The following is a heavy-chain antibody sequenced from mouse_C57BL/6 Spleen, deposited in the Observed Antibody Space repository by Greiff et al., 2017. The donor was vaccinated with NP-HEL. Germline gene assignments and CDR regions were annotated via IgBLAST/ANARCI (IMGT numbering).Heavy chain of an antibody. CDR3: ERCVSPTGRAMDY. CDR1: GFTFTDYY. D-gene: IGHD6-1*01. V-gene: IGHV7-3*01. J-gene: IGHJ4*01. Sequence: EVQVVESGGGLVQPGGSLSLSCAASGFTFTDYYMSWVRQPPGKALEWLGFIRNKANGYTTEYSASVKGRFTISRDNSQSILYLQMNALRAEDSATYYCERCVSPTGRAMDYWGQGTSVTVSS. CDR2: IRNKANGYTT.